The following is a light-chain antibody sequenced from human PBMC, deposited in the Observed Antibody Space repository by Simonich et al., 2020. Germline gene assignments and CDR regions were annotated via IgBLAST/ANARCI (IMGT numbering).Light chain of an antibody. CDR3: QQRSNWHELT. V-gene: IGKV3D-11*02. Sequence: EIVLTQSPGTLSLSPGERATLSCRASQSVSSSYLAWYPQKPGQAPRLLIYDSSNRATCIPASFSGSGPGTDFTLTISSLEPEDFAVYYCQQRSNWHELTFGGGTKVEIK. CDR2: DSS. CDR1: QSVSSSY. J-gene: IGKJ4*01.